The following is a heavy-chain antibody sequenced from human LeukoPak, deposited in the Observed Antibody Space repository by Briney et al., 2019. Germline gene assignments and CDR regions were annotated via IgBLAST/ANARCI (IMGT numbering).Heavy chain of an antibody. J-gene: IGHJ5*02. CDR3: ARGPYAYTSSATLGSYNWFDP. Sequence: AGESLKISCKGSGYSFPNYWIGWVRQMPGKGLEWMGIIYPGDSHTRYSPSFQYQVTISVDKSISTAYLQWSSLKASDTAMYYCARGPYAYTSSATLGSYNWFDPWGQGSLVTVSS. CDR2: IYPGDSHT. V-gene: IGHV5-51*01. D-gene: IGHD2-2*02. CDR1: GYSFPNYW.